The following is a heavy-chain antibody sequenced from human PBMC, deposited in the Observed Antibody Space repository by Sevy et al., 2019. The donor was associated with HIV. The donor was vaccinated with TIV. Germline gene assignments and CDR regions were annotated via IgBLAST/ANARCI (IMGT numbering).Heavy chain of an antibody. V-gene: IGHV3-21*01. CDR3: AREPADFYFDY. D-gene: IGHD2-2*01. CDR2: ISSSSSYI. Sequence: GGSLRLSCAASGFTFSSYSMNWVRQAPGKGLEWVSSISSSSSYIYYADTVKGRFTISRDNAKNSLYLQMNSLRAEDTAVYYCAREPADFYFDYWGQGTLVTVSS. CDR1: GFTFSSYS. J-gene: IGHJ4*02.